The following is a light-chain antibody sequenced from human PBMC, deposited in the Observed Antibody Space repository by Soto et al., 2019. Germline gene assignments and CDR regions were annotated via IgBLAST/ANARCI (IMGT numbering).Light chain of an antibody. CDR3: CSYATGTTYV. Sequence: QSAMTQPASVSGSPGQSITISCTGTSSDVGGFNYVSWYQQHPGKAPTLLIYEVTNRPSGVSNRFSGSKSGNTASLTISGLQAEDEADYYCCSYATGTTYVFGLCIKVTVL. V-gene: IGLV2-14*01. CDR1: SSDVGGFNY. J-gene: IGLJ1*01. CDR2: EVT.